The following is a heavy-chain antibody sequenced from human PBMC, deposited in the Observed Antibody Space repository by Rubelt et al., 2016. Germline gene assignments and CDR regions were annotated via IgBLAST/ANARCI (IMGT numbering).Heavy chain of an antibody. V-gene: IGHV1-69*06. J-gene: IGHJ6*02. CDR2: SIPIFGTA. CDR3: ATVGDSYGMDV. D-gene: IGHD3-22*01. Sequence: QVQLVQSGAEVKKPGASVKVSCKASVGTFSSYAISWVRQAPGQGLEWMGGSIPIFGTANYAQKFQGRVTMTEDTSTDTAYMELSSLRSEDTAVYYCATVGDSYGMDVWGQGTTVTVSS. CDR1: VGTFSSYA.